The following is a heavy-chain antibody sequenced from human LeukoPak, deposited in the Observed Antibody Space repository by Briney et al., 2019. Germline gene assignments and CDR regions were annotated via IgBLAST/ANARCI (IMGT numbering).Heavy chain of an antibody. CDR2: IYYSGST. J-gene: IGHJ5*02. CDR3: AREGTMVRGVMAFDP. CDR1: GGSISSSSYY. Sequence: PSETLSLTCTVSGGSISSSSYYWGWIRQPPGKGLEWIGSIYYSGSTYYNPSLKSRVTISVDTSKNQFSLKLSSVTAADTAVYYCAREGTMVRGVMAFDPWGRGTLVTVSS. V-gene: IGHV4-39*02. D-gene: IGHD3-10*01.